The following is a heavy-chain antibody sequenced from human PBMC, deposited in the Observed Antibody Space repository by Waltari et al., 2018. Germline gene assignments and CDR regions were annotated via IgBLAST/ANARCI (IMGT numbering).Heavy chain of an antibody. CDR1: GGSISSSSYY. CDR3: ARQFGQYSSGYANYFDY. J-gene: IGHJ4*02. V-gene: IGHV4-39*01. Sequence: QLQLQESGPGLVKPSETLSLTCTVSGGSISSSSYYWGWIRQPPGKGLEWIGSIYYSGSTYYNSSLKSRVTISVDTSKNQFSLKLSSVTAADTAVYYCARQFGQYSSGYANYFDYWGQGTLVTVSS. D-gene: IGHD3-22*01. CDR2: IYYSGST.